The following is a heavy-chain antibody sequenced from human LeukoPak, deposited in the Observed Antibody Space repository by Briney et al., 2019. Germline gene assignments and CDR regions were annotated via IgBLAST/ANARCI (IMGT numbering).Heavy chain of an antibody. CDR1: GFTFGDYA. V-gene: IGHV3-23*01. J-gene: IGHJ4*02. CDR2: ISGSGGST. D-gene: IGHD3-22*01. Sequence: GGSLRLSCTASGFTFGDYAMSWFRQAPGKGLEWVSAISGSGGSTYYADSVKGRFTISRDNSKNTLYLQMNSLRAEDTAVYYCAKEDYYDSSGWLYWGQGTLVTVSS. CDR3: AKEDYYDSSGWLY.